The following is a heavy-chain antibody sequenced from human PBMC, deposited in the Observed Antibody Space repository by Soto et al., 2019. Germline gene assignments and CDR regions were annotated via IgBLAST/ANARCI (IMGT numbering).Heavy chain of an antibody. V-gene: IGHV1-69*12. D-gene: IGHD4-17*01. J-gene: IGHJ4*02. CDR3: ARGPDYEGFFDY. CDR1: GGTFSNYA. CDR2: IILPFGTA. Sequence: QVRLVQSGAEVKKPGSSVKVSCKASGGTFSNYAISWVRQAPGQGLEWMGGIILPFGTANYAEKFQDRVSITAEESMTTTYMDLRGLRSEDTAVYYCARGPDYEGFFDYWGKGTLVTVSS.